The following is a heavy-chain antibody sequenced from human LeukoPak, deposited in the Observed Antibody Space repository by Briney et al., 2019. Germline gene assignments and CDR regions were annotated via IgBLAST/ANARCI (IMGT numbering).Heavy chain of an antibody. CDR3: AREVYYYDSSGYQNWFDP. J-gene: IGHJ5*02. CDR2: IYHSGST. CDR1: GGSISSGGYS. V-gene: IGHV4-30-2*05. Sequence: SQTLSLTCAVSGGSISSGGYSWSWIRQPPGKGLEWIVYIYHSGSTYYNPSLKSRVTISVDTSKNQFSLKLSSVTAADTAVYYCAREVYYYDSSGYQNWFDPWGQGTLVTVSS. D-gene: IGHD3-22*01.